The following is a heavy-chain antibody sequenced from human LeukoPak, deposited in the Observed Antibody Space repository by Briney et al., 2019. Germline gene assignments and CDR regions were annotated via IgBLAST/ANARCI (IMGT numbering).Heavy chain of an antibody. V-gene: IGHV3-11*01. CDR3: ARDPRNYYDSSGYLNWFDP. Sequence: GSLRLSCAASGFTFSDYYMSWIRQAPGKGLEWVSYISSSGSTIYYADSVKGRFTISRDNAKNSLYLQMNSLRAEDTAVYYCARDPRNYYDSSGYLNWFDPWGQGTLVTVSS. D-gene: IGHD3-22*01. J-gene: IGHJ5*02. CDR1: GFTFSDYY. CDR2: ISSSGSTI.